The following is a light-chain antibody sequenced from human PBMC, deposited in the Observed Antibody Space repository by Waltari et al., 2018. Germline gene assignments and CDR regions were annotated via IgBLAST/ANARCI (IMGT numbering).Light chain of an antibody. CDR1: SSDVGGYNN. CDR2: DVS. Sequence: QSALTQPASVSGSPGQSITISCTGTSSDVGGYNNVSWYQQHPGKAPKLMIYDVSKRPSGVSNRVSGSKSGNTASLTISGLQAEDEADYYCSSYTSSSTLVVFGGGTKLTVL. CDR3: SSYTSSSTLVV. J-gene: IGLJ2*01. V-gene: IGLV2-14*01.